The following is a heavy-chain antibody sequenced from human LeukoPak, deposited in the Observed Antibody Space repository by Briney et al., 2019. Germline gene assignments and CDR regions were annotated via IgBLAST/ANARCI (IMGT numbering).Heavy chain of an antibody. D-gene: IGHD6-19*01. CDR2: INPNSGGT. Sequence: GASVKVSCKASGYTFTGYYTHWVRRAPGQGLEWMGWINPNSGGTNYAQKFQGRVTMTRDASISTAYMELSRLRSDDTAVYYCARVFVAGTDYYYYMDVWGKGTTVTVSS. CDR1: GYTFTGYY. CDR3: ARVFVAGTDYYYYMDV. J-gene: IGHJ6*03. V-gene: IGHV1-2*02.